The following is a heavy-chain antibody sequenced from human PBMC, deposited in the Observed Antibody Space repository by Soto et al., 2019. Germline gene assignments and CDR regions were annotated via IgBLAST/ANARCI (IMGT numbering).Heavy chain of an antibody. D-gene: IGHD6-13*01. J-gene: IGHJ6*04. V-gene: IGHV1-8*01. CDR1: GYTFTSYD. CDR2: MNPNSGNT. CDR3: ARELEAAGPRKAYGMHV. Sequence: ASVKVSCKASGYTFTSYDINWVRQATGQGLEWMGWMNPNSGNTGYAQKFQGRVTMTRNTSISTAYMELSSLRSEDTAVYYCARELEAAGPRKAYGMHVWGKGTTVTVS.